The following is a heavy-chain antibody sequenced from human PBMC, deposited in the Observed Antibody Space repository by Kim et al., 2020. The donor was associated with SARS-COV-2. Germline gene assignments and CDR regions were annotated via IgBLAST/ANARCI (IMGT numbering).Heavy chain of an antibody. CDR1: GYTFTSYA. Sequence: ASVKVSCKASGYTFTSYAMHWVRQAPGQRLEWMGWINAGNGNTKYSQKFQGRVTITRDTSASTAYMELSSLRSEDTAVYYCARNGGFMTTVTTPADYWGQGTLVTVSS. D-gene: IGHD4-17*01. CDR2: INAGNGNT. J-gene: IGHJ4*02. V-gene: IGHV1-3*01. CDR3: ARNGGFMTTVTTPADY.